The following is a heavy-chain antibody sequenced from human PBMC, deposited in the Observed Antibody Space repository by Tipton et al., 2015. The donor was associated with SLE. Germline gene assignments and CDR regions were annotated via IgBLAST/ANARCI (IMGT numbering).Heavy chain of an antibody. CDR2: IYYSGST. CDR1: GGSISSGGYY. D-gene: IGHD3-10*01. J-gene: IGHJ4*02. Sequence: TLSLTCTVSGGSISSGGYYWSWIRQHPGKGLEWIGYIYYSGSTYYNPSLKSRVTISVDTSKNQFSLKLSSVTAADTAIYYCARRGGGYHRTTDYWGQGTLVTVSP. V-gene: IGHV4-31*03. CDR3: ARRGGGYHRTTDY.